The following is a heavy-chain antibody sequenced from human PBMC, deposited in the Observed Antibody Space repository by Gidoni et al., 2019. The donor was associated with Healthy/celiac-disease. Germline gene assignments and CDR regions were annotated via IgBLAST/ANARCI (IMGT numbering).Heavy chain of an antibody. V-gene: IGHV3-21*01. CDR3: ARDVRYCSSTSCYDDYYYYYGMDV. Sequence: EVQLVESGGGLVKPGGSLRLSCAASGFTFSSYSMNWVPQAPGKGLEWVSSISSSSSYIKYEDSVKGRFTISRDNAKNSLYLQMNSLRAEDTAVYYCARDVRYCSSTSCYDDYYYYYGMDVWGQGTTVTVSS. D-gene: IGHD2-2*01. CDR2: ISSSSSYI. CDR1: GFTFSSYS. J-gene: IGHJ6*02.